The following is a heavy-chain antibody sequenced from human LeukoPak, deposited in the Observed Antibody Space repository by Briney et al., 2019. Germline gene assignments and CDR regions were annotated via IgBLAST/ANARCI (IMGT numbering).Heavy chain of an antibody. V-gene: IGHV3-64D*06. CDR3: VKELYCDILTGYSPFDY. CDR2: ISSNGGST. D-gene: IGHD3-9*01. CDR1: GFTFSSYA. J-gene: IGHJ4*02. Sequence: GGSLRLSCSASGFTFSSYAMHWVRQAPGKGLECVSAISSNGGSTYYADSVKGRFTISRDNSKNTLYLQMSSLRAEDTAVYYCVKELYCDILTGYSPFDYWGQGTLVTVSS.